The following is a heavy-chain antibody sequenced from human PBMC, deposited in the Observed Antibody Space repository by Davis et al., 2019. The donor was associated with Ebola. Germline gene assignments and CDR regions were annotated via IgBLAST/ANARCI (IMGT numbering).Heavy chain of an antibody. J-gene: IGHJ6*04. Sequence: GGSLRLSCTDSVITFSNYAMTWVRQAPGKGLEWVSAISGSGGSTYYADSVKGRFTVSRDNSKKTMYLQMNSLRAEETAVYYCARSGLSFGVVKYHYGMDVWGKGTTVTVSS. D-gene: IGHD3-3*01. CDR1: VITFSNYA. CDR2: ISGSGGST. V-gene: IGHV3-23*01. CDR3: ARSGLSFGVVKYHYGMDV.